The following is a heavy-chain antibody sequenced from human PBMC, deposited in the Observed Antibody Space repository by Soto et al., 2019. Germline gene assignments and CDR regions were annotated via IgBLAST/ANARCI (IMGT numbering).Heavy chain of an antibody. J-gene: IGHJ5*02. CDR1: GYTFTSYG. V-gene: IGHV1-18*01. Sequence: GASVKVSCKASGYTFTSYGISWVRQAPGQGLEWMGWISDYNGNTNYAQKLQGRVTMTTDTSTSTAYMELRSLRSDDTAVYYCARLPSIGVGSGYDWVEPCGQRTLFSVSS. CDR2: ISDYNGNT. CDR3: ARLPSIGVGSGYDWVEP. D-gene: IGHD2-15*01.